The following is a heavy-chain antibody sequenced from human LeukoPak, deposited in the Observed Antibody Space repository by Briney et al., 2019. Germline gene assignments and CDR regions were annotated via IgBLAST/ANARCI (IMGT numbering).Heavy chain of an antibody. Sequence: ASVKVSCKAFGYTFSTYGISWVRQAPGQGLEWMGWISAYKGNTYYAQKLQGRVTMTTDTSTSTAYMELRSLRSDDTAIYYCARDLYYYGSGSYYDVFDVWGQGTMVTVSS. V-gene: IGHV1-18*01. CDR3: ARDLYYYGSGSYYDVFDV. CDR2: ISAYKGNT. CDR1: GYTFSTYG. J-gene: IGHJ3*01. D-gene: IGHD3-10*01.